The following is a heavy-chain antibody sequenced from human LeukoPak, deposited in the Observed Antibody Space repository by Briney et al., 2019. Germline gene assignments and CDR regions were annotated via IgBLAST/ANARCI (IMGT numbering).Heavy chain of an antibody. Sequence: SGGSLRLSCAASGFTFSSYWMHWVRQAPGKGLVWVSRIKSDGSTRYADAVKGRFTISRDNAKNTVSLQMTSLRAEDTGVYYCARAPSEIGGYYLEYFRHWGQGTLVIVSS. V-gene: IGHV3-74*01. CDR3: ARAPSEIGGYYLEYFRH. J-gene: IGHJ1*01. D-gene: IGHD3-22*01. CDR2: IKSDGST. CDR1: GFTFSSYW.